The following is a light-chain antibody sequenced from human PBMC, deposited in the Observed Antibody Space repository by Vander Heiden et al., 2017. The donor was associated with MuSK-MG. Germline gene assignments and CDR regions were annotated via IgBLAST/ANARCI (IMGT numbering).Light chain of an antibody. Sequence: EIVMTQSPATLSVSPGHRATLSCTASQRVSSNLAWYKRKPGKAPRLLIYGASTRATGIPARFSGSGSGTEFTLTISSLQSEDFAVYYCQQYNNWPYTFGQGTKLEIK. J-gene: IGKJ2*01. CDR2: GAS. V-gene: IGKV3-15*01. CDR1: QRVSSN. CDR3: QQYNNWPYT.